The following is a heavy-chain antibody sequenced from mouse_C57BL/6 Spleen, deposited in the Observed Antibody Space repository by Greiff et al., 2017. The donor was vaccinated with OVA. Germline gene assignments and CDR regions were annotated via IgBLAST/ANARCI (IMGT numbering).Heavy chain of an antibody. J-gene: IGHJ4*01. CDR3: ARSSITTVVATEDYYAMDY. Sequence: QVQLKESGAELVRPGASVKLSCKASGYTFTDYYINWVKQRPGQGLEWIARIYPGSGNTYYNEKFKGKATLTAEKSSSTAYMQLSSLTSEDSAVYFCARSSITTVVATEDYYAMDYWGQGTSVTVSS. V-gene: IGHV1-76*01. CDR2: IYPGSGNT. CDR1: GYTFTDYY. D-gene: IGHD1-1*01.